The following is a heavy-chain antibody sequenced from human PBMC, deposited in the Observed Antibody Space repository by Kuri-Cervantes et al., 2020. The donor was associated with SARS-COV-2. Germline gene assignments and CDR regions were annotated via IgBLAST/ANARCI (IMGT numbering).Heavy chain of an antibody. CDR1: GFTFSSYS. V-gene: IGHV3-48*01. CDR2: ISSSSSTI. D-gene: IGHD3-22*01. CDR3: ARGRYDFDY. J-gene: IGHJ4*02. Sequence: GESLKISCAASGFTFSSYSMNWVRQAPGKGLEWVSYISSSSSTIYYADSVKGRLTISRDNAKNSLYLQMNSLRAEDTAVYYCARGRYDFDYWGQGTLVTVSS.